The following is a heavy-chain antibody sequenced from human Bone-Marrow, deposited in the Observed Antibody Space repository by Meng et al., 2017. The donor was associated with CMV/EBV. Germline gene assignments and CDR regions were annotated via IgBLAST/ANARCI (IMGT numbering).Heavy chain of an antibody. V-gene: IGHV3-21*01. D-gene: IGHD6-6*01. J-gene: IGHJ6*02. Sequence: GEPLKISCAASGFTFSSYSMNWVRQAPGKGLEWVSSISSSSSYIYYADSVKGRFTISRDNAKNSLYLQMNSLRAEDTAVYYCARVWVGYSSSVGYYYYYGMDVWGQGTTVTVSS. CDR3: ARVWVGYSSSVGYYYYYGMDV. CDR1: GFTFSSYS. CDR2: ISSSSSYI.